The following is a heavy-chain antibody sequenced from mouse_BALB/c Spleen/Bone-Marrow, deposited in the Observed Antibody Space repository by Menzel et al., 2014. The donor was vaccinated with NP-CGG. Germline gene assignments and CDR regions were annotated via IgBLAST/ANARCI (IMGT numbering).Heavy chain of an antibody. CDR3: ARHEDLDIRRRLGAMDY. V-gene: IGHV1-62-2*01. D-gene: IGHD2-12*01. CDR1: GYTFTEYI. J-gene: IGHJ4*01. CDR2: FFPGSGSI. Sequence: QVQLQQPGAELVKPGASVKLSCKASGYTFTEYIIHWIKQRSGQGLEWIGWFFPGSGSIKYNEKFKDKATLTADKSSSTVYMELSRLTSEDSAVYFCARHEDLDIRRRLGAMDYWGQGPSVTVSS.